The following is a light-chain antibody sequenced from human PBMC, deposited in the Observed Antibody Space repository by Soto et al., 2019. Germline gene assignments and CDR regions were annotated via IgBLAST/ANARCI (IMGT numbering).Light chain of an antibody. CDR2: AAS. Sequence: DIQMTQSPSSVSASVGDRVTITCRASQYISSWLAWYQQKPGKAPQLLIYAASSFQSGVTSRFSGSGSGTDFTLTISSLQPEDFATYDCLQSHSFPHTFGQGTKLEIK. CDR3: LQSHSFPHT. J-gene: IGKJ2*01. V-gene: IGKV1-12*01. CDR1: QYISSW.